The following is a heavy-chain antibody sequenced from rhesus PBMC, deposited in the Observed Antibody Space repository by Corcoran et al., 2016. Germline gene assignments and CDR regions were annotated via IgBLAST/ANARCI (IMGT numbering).Heavy chain of an antibody. CDR3: ARTPREYSGYSYRPYWYFDL. CDR1: GLTFSSYG. Sequence: EVQLVESGGGVVQPGGSLRLSCAASGLTFSSYGMHWVRQAPGKGLEWVEVILYYGNKKLYAEACKDQFHISRDNCKNMLYLQMNNLKLEYTAVYYCARTPREYSGYSYRPYWYFDLWGPGTPITISS. V-gene: IGHV3-54*02. CDR2: ILYYGNKK. D-gene: IGHD5-42*01. J-gene: IGHJ2*01.